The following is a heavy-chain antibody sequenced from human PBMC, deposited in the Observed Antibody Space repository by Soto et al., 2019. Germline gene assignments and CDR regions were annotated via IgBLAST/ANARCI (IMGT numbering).Heavy chain of an antibody. CDR3: ARAGLVAGTHYYYGMDV. J-gene: IGHJ6*02. V-gene: IGHV1-2*04. Sequence: GASVKVSCKASGYTFTGYYMHWVRQAPGQGLEWMGWINPNSGGTNYAQKFQGWVTMTRDTSISTAYMELSRLRSDDTAVYYCARAGLVAGTHYYYGMDVCGQGTTDTVSS. CDR2: INPNSGGT. CDR1: GYTFTGYY. D-gene: IGHD6-19*01.